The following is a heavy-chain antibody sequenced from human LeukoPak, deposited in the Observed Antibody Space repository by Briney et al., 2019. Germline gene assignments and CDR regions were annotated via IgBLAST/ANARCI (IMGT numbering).Heavy chain of an antibody. CDR1: GFTFTTYS. Sequence: GGSLRLSCEASGFTFTTYSMTWVRQAPGKGLEWVSIISSGSSAIFSADALKCRFTISRDDAKNLLYLDMNSLRAEDTAVYYCARGRGYCSSTSCYQRGMYYYYYYMDVWGKGTTVTVSS. CDR2: ISSGSSAI. V-gene: IGHV3-21*01. J-gene: IGHJ6*03. D-gene: IGHD2-2*01. CDR3: ARGRGYCSSTSCYQRGMYYYYYYMDV.